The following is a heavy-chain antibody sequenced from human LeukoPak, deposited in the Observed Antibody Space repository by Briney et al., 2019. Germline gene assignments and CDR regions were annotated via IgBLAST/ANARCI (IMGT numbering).Heavy chain of an antibody. Sequence: GGSLRLSCTASGFTFGDYAMHWVRQAPGKGLEWVAVISYDGSNKYYADSVKGRFTISRDNSKNTLYLQMNSLRAEDTAVYYCAKSWGVEYTSGFFNAFHYWGQGTLVTVSS. CDR3: AKSWGVEYTSGFFNAFHY. CDR1: GFTFGDYA. V-gene: IGHV3-30*18. D-gene: IGHD3-22*01. CDR2: ISYDGSNK. J-gene: IGHJ4*02.